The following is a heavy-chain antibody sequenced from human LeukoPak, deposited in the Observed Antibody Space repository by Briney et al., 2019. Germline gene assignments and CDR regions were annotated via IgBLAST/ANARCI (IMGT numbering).Heavy chain of an antibody. CDR2: FNGDGSSP. J-gene: IGHJ3*02. D-gene: IGHD2-2*02. Sequence: GGSLRLSCAASGFTFSSYWMHWVRQAPGKGLVWVSRFNGDGSSPAYADSVKGRFTISRDNAKNTLYLEMKSLTAEDTAVYYCATPIVVVPAAKPRTAFDIWGQGTMVTVSS. CDR3: ATPIVVVPAAKPRTAFDI. CDR1: GFTFSSYW. V-gene: IGHV3-74*01.